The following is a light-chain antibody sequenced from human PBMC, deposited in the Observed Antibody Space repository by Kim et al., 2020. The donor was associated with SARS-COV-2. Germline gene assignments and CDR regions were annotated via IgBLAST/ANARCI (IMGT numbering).Light chain of an antibody. CDR3: QAWDSSPAV. CDR2: QDS. V-gene: IGLV3-1*01. CDR1: NLGDKY. Sequence: SYELTQPPSVSVSPGQTASITCSGDNLGDKYACWYQQKPGQSPVLVIYQDSKRPSGIPERFSGSNSGNTATLTISGTQAMDEADYYCQAWDSSPAVFGTG. J-gene: IGLJ1*01.